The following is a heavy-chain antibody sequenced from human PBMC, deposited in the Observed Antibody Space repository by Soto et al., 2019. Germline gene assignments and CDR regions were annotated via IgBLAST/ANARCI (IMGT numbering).Heavy chain of an antibody. J-gene: IGHJ4*02. Sequence: SETLSLTCAVYGGSFSGYYWSWIRQPPGKGLEWIGEINHSGSTNCNPSLKSRVTISVDTSKNQFSLKLSSVTAADTAVYYCARDLRGYYYDSSGYFDYWGQGTLVTVSS. V-gene: IGHV4-34*01. D-gene: IGHD3-22*01. CDR2: INHSGST. CDR3: ARDLRGYYYDSSGYFDY. CDR1: GGSFSGYY.